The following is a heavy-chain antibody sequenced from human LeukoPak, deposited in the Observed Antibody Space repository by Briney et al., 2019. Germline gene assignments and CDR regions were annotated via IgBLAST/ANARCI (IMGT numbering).Heavy chain of an antibody. J-gene: IGHJ4*02. D-gene: IGHD3-10*01. CDR1: GFTVSSNS. CDR2: IYSGGNT. CDR3: AKTPIGSSGDDIYFDY. Sequence: GGSLRLSCTVSGFTVSSNSMSWVRQAPGKGLEWVSFIYSGGNTHYSDSVKGRFTISRDNSKNTLYLQMNSLRAEDTAVYYCAKTPIGSSGDDIYFDYWGQGTLVTVSS. V-gene: IGHV3-53*01.